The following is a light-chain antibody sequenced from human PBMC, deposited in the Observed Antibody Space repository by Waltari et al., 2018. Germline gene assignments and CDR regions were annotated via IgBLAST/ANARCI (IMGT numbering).Light chain of an antibody. CDR2: DAS. J-gene: IGKJ2*01. CDR1: QSVSSN. V-gene: IGKV3-11*01. CDR3: QQRGSWPRT. Sequence: EIVLTQSPATLSLSPGETATLSCRASQSVSSNLGLYQQKPGLAPRLHIFDASNRATGIPARFSGSGSGTDFTLTISSLEPEDFAVYYCQQRGSWPRTFGQGTKLEIK.